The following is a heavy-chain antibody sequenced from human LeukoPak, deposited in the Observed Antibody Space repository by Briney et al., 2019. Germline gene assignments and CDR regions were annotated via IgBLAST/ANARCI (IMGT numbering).Heavy chain of an antibody. CDR2: IYTSGST. J-gene: IGHJ5*02. CDR1: GGSISSGDYY. CDR3: ARDQPPYYDFWSGGFDP. D-gene: IGHD3-3*01. Sequence: SSQTLSLTRTVSGGSISSGDYYWSWIRQPAGKGLEWIGRIYTSGSTNYNPSLKSRVTMSVDTSKNQFSLKLSSVTAADTAVYYCARDQPPYYDFWSGGFDPWGQGTLVTVSS. V-gene: IGHV4-61*02.